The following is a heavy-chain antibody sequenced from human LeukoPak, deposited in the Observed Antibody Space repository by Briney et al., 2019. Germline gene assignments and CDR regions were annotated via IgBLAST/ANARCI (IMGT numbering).Heavy chain of an antibody. CDR2: IKSKTDGGTT. D-gene: IGHD3-22*01. CDR1: GFTFSNAW. Sequence: GGSLRLSCAASGFTFSNAWMSWVRQAPGKGLEWVGRIKSKTDGGTTDYAAPVKGRFTISRDDSKNTLYLQMNSLKTEDTAVYYCTTAYYYDSSGYLRDHWGQGTLVTVSS. V-gene: IGHV3-15*01. J-gene: IGHJ4*02. CDR3: TTAYYYDSSGYLRDH.